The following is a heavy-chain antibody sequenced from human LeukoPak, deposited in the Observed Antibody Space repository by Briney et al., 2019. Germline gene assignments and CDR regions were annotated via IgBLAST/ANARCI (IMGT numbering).Heavy chain of an antibody. Sequence: SETLSLTCTVSGCSISSSSYYWGWIRQPPGKGLEWIGRTYHSGSTYYNPSLKSRVTISVDTSKNQFSLTLSSVTAADTAVYYCARGQVTIFGVVISAYFAYWGQGTLVTVSS. CDR3: ARGQVTIFGVVISAYFAY. V-gene: IGHV4-39*07. J-gene: IGHJ4*02. CDR2: TYHSGST. CDR1: GCSISSSSYY. D-gene: IGHD3-3*01.